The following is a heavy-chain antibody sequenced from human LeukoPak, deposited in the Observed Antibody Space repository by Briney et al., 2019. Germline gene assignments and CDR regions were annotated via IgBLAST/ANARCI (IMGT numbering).Heavy chain of an antibody. J-gene: IGHJ4*02. CDR2: ISSSSSTI. CDR3: AKKAQYNGNYPLDY. Sequence: PGGSLRLSCAASGFTFSSHSMNWVRQAPGKGLEWVSYISSSSSTIYYADSVKGRFTISRDNAKNSLYLQMNSLRAEDTALYFCAKKAQYNGNYPLDYWGQGTLVTVSS. CDR1: GFTFSSHS. D-gene: IGHD1-26*01. V-gene: IGHV3-48*01.